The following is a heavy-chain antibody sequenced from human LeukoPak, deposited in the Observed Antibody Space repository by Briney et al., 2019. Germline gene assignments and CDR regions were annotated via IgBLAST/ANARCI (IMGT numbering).Heavy chain of an antibody. D-gene: IGHD2-2*01. V-gene: IGHV4-34*01. J-gene: IGHJ6*02. CDR2: INHSGST. CDR3: ARVVGGGCSSTSCYNYYYYGMDV. CDR1: GGSFSGYY. Sequence: SETLSLTCAVYGGSFSGYYWSWIRQPPGKGLEWIGEINHSGSTNYNPSLKSRVTISVDTPKNQFSLKLSSVTAADTAVYYCARVVGGGCSSTSCYNYYYYGMDVWGQGTTVTVSS.